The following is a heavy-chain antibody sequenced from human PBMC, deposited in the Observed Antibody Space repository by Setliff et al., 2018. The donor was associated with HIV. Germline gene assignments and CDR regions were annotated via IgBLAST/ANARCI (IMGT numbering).Heavy chain of an antibody. CDR1: GYTFLNYG. D-gene: IGHD1-26*01. CDR3: AGGTFTGVDAFDI. J-gene: IGHJ3*02. Sequence: ASVKVSCKASGYTFLNYGISWVRQTPGRGLEWMAWINVGNGNTKTARKFQGRVTMTTDTSTSTAYMELRSLRSDDTAVYYCAGGTFTGVDAFDIWGQGTMVTVSS. V-gene: IGHV1-18*01. CDR2: INVGNGNT.